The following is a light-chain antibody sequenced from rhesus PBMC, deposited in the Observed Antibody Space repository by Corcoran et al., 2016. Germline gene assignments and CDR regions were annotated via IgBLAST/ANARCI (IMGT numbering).Light chain of an antibody. CDR3: QHYYDTPLT. CDR1: QNIYTN. Sequence: IQMTQSPSALSASVGDRVTTSCRASQNIYTNLAWYQQKPGKAPKYLIYAAASMQTGIPSRCSGSGAGTDVTLTISSLQPEDAAVYYCQHYYDTPLTFGGGTKVEIK. CDR2: AAA. J-gene: IGKJ4*01. V-gene: IGKV1S8*01.